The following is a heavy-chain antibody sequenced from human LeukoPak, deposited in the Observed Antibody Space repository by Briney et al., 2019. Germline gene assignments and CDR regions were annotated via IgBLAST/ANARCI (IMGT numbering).Heavy chain of an antibody. D-gene: IGHD2-2*01. CDR2: INSDGSWT. Sequence: GGSLRLSCAASGNYWMHWVRQAPGKGLVWVSRINSDGSWTSYADSVKGRFTISKDNAKNTVYLQMNNLRAEDTAVYYCVSFYETYWGRGTLVTVSS. V-gene: IGHV3-74*01. J-gene: IGHJ4*02. CDR1: GNYW. CDR3: VSFYETY.